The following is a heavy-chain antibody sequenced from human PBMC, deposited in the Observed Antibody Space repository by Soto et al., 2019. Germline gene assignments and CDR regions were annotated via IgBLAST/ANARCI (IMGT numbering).Heavy chain of an antibody. J-gene: IGHJ4*02. D-gene: IGHD6-13*01. CDR1: GFTFRSYA. Sequence: GGPLRLSCGASGFTFRSYAMSWVHQAPGKVLEWVSGISVGGGGTYYADSVKGRFTISRDYSKNTLYLQMDSLRAEDTAVYYYEKDPPVEQKLVFWGARLRGCYDSWGQGTLVTVSS. CDR2: ISVGGGGT. V-gene: IGHV3-23*01. CDR3: EKDPPVEQKLVFWGARLRGCYDS.